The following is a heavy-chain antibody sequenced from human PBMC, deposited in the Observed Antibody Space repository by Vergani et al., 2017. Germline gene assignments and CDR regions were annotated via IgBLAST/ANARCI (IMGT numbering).Heavy chain of an antibody. CDR3: ARGDYCILTGYRY. V-gene: IGHV1-46*03. CDR2: INPSGGHT. Sequence: QVQVVQSGAEVKKSGASVKVSCKTSAYTFSNYYMHWVRQAPGQGLEWMGIINPSGGHTNYAQKFQGRVTMTRDTSTSTVYMELSSLRSEDTAIYYCARGDYCILTGYRYWVQGALVTVSA. CDR1: AYTFSNYY. D-gene: IGHD3-9*01. J-gene: IGHJ4*02.